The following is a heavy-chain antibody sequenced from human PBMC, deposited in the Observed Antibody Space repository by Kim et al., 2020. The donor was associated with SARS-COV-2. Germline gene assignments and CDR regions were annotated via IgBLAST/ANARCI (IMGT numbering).Heavy chain of an antibody. V-gene: IGHV3-23*01. CDR1: GFTFFHYV. CDR3: VRREYLDY. CDR2: ISAGGGST. Sequence: GGSLRLSCAASGFTFFHYVMRWVRQAPGKGLEWVSTISAGGGSTYYADSVKGRFTVSRDSSKNTLYLQMNSLRVEDTAVYYCVRREYLDYWGQGTLVTVSS. J-gene: IGHJ4*02.